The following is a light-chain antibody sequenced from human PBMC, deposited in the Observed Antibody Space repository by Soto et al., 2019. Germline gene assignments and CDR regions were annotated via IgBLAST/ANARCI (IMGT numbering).Light chain of an antibody. CDR2: AVS. J-gene: IGKJ1*01. CDR3: QQYEAFSGT. V-gene: IGKV1-5*01. CDR1: QSVSGW. Sequence: DIQMTQSPSTLSASVGDTVTVTCRASQSVSGWLDWYQHKPGEAPKLLIYAVSALQRGVPSRFSGSGSGTKFALTIASLQPDDSATYYCQQYEAFSGTFGPGTKVDIK.